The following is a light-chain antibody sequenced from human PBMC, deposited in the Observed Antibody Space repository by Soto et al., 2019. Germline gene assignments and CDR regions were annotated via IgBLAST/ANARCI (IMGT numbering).Light chain of an antibody. Sequence: DIQMTQSPSTLSASVGDRVTITCRASQSISSWLAWYQQKPGKAPTLLIYDASSLESGVRSRFSGSGSGTEFTLTISSLQPDDFATYYCQQYNSYSGTFGQGTRWIS. CDR3: QQYNSYSGT. J-gene: IGKJ1*01. V-gene: IGKV1-5*01. CDR2: DAS. CDR1: QSISSW.